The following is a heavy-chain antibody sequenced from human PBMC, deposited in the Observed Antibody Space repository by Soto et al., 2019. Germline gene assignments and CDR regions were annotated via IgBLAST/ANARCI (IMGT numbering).Heavy chain of an antibody. J-gene: IGHJ5*02. V-gene: IGHV1-2*02. CDR1: GYTFTGYF. D-gene: IGHD3-10*01. Sequence: ASVKVSCKASGYTFTGYFMHWVRQAPGQGLEWMGWINPYSGGADYAQSFQGRVTMTRDTSISTVYMELSRLRFDDSAVYYCARVIRGAYYNSPLDTWGQGTVVTVSS. CDR3: ARVIRGAYYNSPLDT. CDR2: INPYSGGA.